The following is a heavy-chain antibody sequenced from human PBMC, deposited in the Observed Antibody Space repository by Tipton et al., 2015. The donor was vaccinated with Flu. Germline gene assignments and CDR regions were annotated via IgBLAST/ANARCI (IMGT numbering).Heavy chain of an antibody. CDR3: ARGSGSGTYVIFDY. CDR2: IYTSGTM. CDR1: GDSINNNY. J-gene: IGHJ4*02. D-gene: IGHD3-10*01. Sequence: TLSLTCTVSGDSINNNYWSWVRQPAGKGLEWIGRIYTSGTMIYNPSLKSRVTMSIDPPKNQFSLKLSSVTAADTAVYYCARGSGSGTYVIFDYWGQGMLVTVSS. V-gene: IGHV4-4*07.